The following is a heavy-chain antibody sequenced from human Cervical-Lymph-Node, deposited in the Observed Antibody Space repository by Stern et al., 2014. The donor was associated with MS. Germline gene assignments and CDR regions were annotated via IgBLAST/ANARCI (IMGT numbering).Heavy chain of an antibody. J-gene: IGHJ6*02. Sequence: VQLVQSGAEVKKPGESLKISCQGSGYSFPSYWIGWGRQKPGKGLEWMGIIHPDDSDIKYSPSVKGQVTISADKSINTAYLQWSSLKASDTAIYFCATPLSRSSKDAYHFYGMDVWGQGTTVTVSS. CDR2: IHPDDSDI. D-gene: IGHD1-26*01. CDR3: ATPLSRSSKDAYHFYGMDV. V-gene: IGHV5-51*03. CDR1: GYSFPSYW.